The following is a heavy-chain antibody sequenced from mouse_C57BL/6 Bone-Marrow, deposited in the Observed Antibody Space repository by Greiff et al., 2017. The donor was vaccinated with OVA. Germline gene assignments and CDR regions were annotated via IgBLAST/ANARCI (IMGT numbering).Heavy chain of an antibody. CDR2: IDPNSGGT. V-gene: IGHV1-62-3*01. J-gene: IGHJ2*01. Sequence: QVQLQQPGAELVKPGASVKLSCKASGYTFTSYWMHWVKQRPGRGLEWIGRIDPNSGGTKYNEKFKSKATLTVDKPSSTAYMQLSSLTSEDSAVYFWARKRITTVVATDYWGQGTTLTVSS. D-gene: IGHD1-1*01. CDR1: GYTFTSYW. CDR3: ARKRITTVVATDY.